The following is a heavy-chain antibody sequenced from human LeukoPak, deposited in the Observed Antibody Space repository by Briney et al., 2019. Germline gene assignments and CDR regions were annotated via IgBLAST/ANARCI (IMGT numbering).Heavy chain of an antibody. D-gene: IGHD3-10*01. CDR2: ISHSGST. J-gene: IGHJ4*02. V-gene: IGHV4-34*01. CDR3: ARPGITLIRGVSAFEF. Sequence: SETLSLTCAVSGGSFSGYYWSWIRQPPGKGLEWIGEISHSGSTNYGPSLKSRVTISVDTSKNQFSLKLSSVTATDTAVYYCARPGITLIRGVSAFEFWGQGTLVTVST. CDR1: GGSFSGYY.